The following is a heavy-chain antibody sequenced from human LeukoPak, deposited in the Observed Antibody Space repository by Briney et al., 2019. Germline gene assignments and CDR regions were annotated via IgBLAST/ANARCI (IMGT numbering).Heavy chain of an antibody. CDR2: INHSGST. CDR3: GSHVEPIQLRPHLDY. J-gene: IGHJ4*02. CDR1: GGSFSGYY. V-gene: IGHV4-34*01. D-gene: IGHD5-18*01. Sequence: SETLSLTCAVYGGSFSGYYWSWIRQPPGKGLEWIGEINHSGSTNYNPSLKSRVTISVDTSKNQFSLKLSSVTAADTAVYYCGSHVEPIQLRPHLDYWGQGTLGNGSS.